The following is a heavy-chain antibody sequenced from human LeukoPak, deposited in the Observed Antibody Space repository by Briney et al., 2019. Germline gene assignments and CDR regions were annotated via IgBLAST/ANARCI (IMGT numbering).Heavy chain of an antibody. CDR2: ISGRSSYI. Sequence: GGSLRLSCAASGFTFNTYYMNWDRQAPGKGQEWVSSISGRSSYIYYADSLKGRFTISRENAKNSLYLEMNSLRAEDTAVYYCTRAIGGSASGTSYYYYYMDVWGKGTTVTVSS. CDR3: TRAIGGSASGTSYYYYYMDV. V-gene: IGHV3-21*01. CDR1: GFTFNTYY. D-gene: IGHD3-10*01. J-gene: IGHJ6*03.